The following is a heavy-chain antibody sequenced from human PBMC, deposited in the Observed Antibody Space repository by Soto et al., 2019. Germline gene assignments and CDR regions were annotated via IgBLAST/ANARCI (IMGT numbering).Heavy chain of an antibody. V-gene: IGHV4-4*09. CDR2: ICTGGTT. J-gene: IGHJ6*02. CDR3: ARVGSKSFYYATDV. Sequence: WTWIRQPPGQGLEWIEYICTGGTTKYNPSLKSRVTMSVDTSKTQFSLKLTSVTAADTAVYYCARVGSKSFYYATDVWGQGTTVTVSS. D-gene: IGHD4-4*01.